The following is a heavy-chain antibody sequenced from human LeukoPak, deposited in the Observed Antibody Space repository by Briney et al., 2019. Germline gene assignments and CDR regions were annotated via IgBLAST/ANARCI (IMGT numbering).Heavy chain of an antibody. Sequence: PGGSLRLSCAASGFTFNNDAMSWVRQAPGKGLEWVSSIGGTGAGTKYADSVKGRFTISRDNSKNTMYLQMNSLRAEDTAVYYCAKDPGAYYYDSSAYYFDSWGQGTLVTVSS. J-gene: IGHJ4*02. CDR1: GFTFNNDA. D-gene: IGHD3-22*01. CDR2: IGGTGAGT. V-gene: IGHV3-23*01. CDR3: AKDPGAYYYDSSAYYFDS.